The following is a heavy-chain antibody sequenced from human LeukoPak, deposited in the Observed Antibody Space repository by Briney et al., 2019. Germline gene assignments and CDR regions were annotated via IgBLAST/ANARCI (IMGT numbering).Heavy chain of an antibody. CDR1: GFTVSHYY. CDR2: ISYDGSNK. D-gene: IGHD3-22*01. V-gene: IGHV3-30*18. J-gene: IGHJ4*02. Sequence: GGSLRLSCAASGFTVSHYYTTWVRQAPGKGLEWVAVISYDGSNKYYADSVKGRFTISRDNSKNTLYLQMNSLRAEDTAVYYCAKDRPPYYDSSGYYDYWGQGTLVTVSS. CDR3: AKDRPPYYDSSGYYDY.